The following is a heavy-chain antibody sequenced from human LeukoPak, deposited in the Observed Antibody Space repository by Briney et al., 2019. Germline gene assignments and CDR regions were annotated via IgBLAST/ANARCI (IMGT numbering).Heavy chain of an antibody. V-gene: IGHV3-7*01. J-gene: IGHJ6*02. CDR2: IKQDGSEK. D-gene: IGHD5-18*01. CDR3: ARDIRLPNYYYYGMDV. Sequence: GGSLRLSCAASGFTFSSYWMSWVRQAPGKGLERVANIKQDGSEKYYVDSVKGRFTISRDNAKNSLYLQMNSLRAEDTAVYYCARDIRLPNYYYYGMDVWGQGTTVTVSS. CDR1: GFTFSSYW.